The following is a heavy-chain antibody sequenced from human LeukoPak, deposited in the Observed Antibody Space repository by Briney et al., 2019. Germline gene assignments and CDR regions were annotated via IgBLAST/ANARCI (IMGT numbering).Heavy chain of an antibody. Sequence: PSETLSLTCTVSGGSISTFYWSWIRQPPGKGLEWIGYIYYSGRTNYSPSLKSRVTISVDTSRNQFSLKLSSVTAADTAVYYCARVGYYYGSGSYYTHEDYWGQGTLVTVSS. CDR3: ARVGYYYGSGSYYTHEDY. J-gene: IGHJ4*02. D-gene: IGHD3-10*01. CDR1: GGSISTFY. V-gene: IGHV4-59*12. CDR2: IYYSGRT.